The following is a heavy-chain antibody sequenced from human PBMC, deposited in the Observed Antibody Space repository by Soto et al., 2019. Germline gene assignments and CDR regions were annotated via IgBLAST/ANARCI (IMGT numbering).Heavy chain of an antibody. D-gene: IGHD3-16*01. V-gene: IGHV3-21*04. CDR3: VRPLSWGRNSGKDV. CDR2: ISSSSSYI. Sequence: PGGPQGLSWAASGCTFRSYSVNWVRQAPGKGLEWVSSISSSSSYIYYADSVKGRFTISRDTSKNTLSPQMDSLRVEDTAVYYCVRPLSWGRNSGKDVWGQGTTVPVSS. J-gene: IGHJ6*02. CDR1: GCTFRSYS.